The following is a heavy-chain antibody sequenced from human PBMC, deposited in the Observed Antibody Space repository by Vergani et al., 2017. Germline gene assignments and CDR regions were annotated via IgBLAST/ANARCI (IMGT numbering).Heavy chain of an antibody. CDR3: ARGDYYDSSGYLDY. V-gene: IGHV4-4*07. Sequence: QVQLQESGPGLVKPSETLSLTCTVSGGSISSYYWSWIRQPAGKGLEWIGRIYTSGSTNYNPSLKSRVTMSVDTSKNQFSLKLRSVTAADTAVYYCARGDYYDSSGYLDYWGQGTLVTVSS. J-gene: IGHJ4*02. D-gene: IGHD3-22*01. CDR1: GGSISSYY. CDR2: IYTSGST.